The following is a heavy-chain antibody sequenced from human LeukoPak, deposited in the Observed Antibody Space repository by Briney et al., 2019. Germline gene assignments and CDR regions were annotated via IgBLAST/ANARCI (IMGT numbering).Heavy chain of an antibody. CDR3: AKSSGSHWGFDY. V-gene: IGHV3-53*01. D-gene: IGHD1-26*01. CDR2: FYSGGST. CDR1: GFTVSSNY. J-gene: IGHJ4*02. Sequence: GGSLRLSCAASGFTVSSNYMSWVRQAPGKVLEWVSVFYSGGSTYYADPVKGRFTISRDSSKNTLYLQMNSLRAEDTAVYYCAKSSGSHWGFDYWGQGTLVTVSS.